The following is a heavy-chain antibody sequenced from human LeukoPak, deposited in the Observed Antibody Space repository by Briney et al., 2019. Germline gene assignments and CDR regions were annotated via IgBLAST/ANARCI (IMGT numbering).Heavy chain of an antibody. V-gene: IGHV3-21*01. J-gene: IGHJ3*02. CDR1: GFTFSSYS. CDR3: ARVDSDAFDI. D-gene: IGHD2-2*03. CDR2: ISSSSSYI. Sequence: GGSLRLSCAASGFTFSSYSMNSVRQAPGKGLEWVSSISSSSSYIYYADSVKGRFTISRDNAKNSLYLQMNSLRAEDTPVYYCARVDSDAFDIWGQGTMVTVSS.